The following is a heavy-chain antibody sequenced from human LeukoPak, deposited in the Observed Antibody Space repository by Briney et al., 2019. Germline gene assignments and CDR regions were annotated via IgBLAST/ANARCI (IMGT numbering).Heavy chain of an antibody. CDR3: ARVMRNYASDY. J-gene: IGHJ4*02. CDR1: GFSFSDYY. D-gene: IGHD1-7*01. V-gene: IGHV3-11*04. Sequence: NPGGSLRLSCAASGFSFSDYYMSWIRQAPGKGLEWVSNISSSGDTTSYADSVKGRFTISRDNAKNSLYLQMSSLRAEDAAIYYCARVMRNYASDYWGQGALVTVSS. CDR2: ISSSGDTT.